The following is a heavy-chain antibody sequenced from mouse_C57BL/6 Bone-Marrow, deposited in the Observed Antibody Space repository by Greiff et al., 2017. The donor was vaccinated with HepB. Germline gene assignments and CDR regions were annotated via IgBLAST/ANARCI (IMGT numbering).Heavy chain of an antibody. CDR1: GFNIKDDY. V-gene: IGHV14-4*01. J-gene: IGHJ1*03. Sequence: VQLKQSGAELVRPGASVKLSCTASGFNIKDDYMHWVKQRPEQGLEWIGWIDPENGDTEYASKFQGKATITADTSSNTAYLQLSSLTSEDTAVYYCAKTTVVGDWYFDVWGTGTTVTVSS. CDR3: AKTTVVGDWYFDV. D-gene: IGHD1-1*01. CDR2: IDPENGDT.